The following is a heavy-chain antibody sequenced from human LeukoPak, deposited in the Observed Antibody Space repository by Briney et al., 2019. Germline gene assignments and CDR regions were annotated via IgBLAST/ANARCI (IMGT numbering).Heavy chain of an antibody. J-gene: IGHJ4*02. CDR3: ARGELGDRSGFSFFDY. CDR1: RGTFDSYG. Sequence: SVKVSCKAPRGTFDSYGISWVRQAPGQGLEGMGGVMAIFGGVKYGQKFQGRATITTDASTSTDYVELRSLTSEDTGIYYCARGELGDRSGFSFFDYWGQGPLVTVSS. D-gene: IGHD3-22*01. V-gene: IGHV1-69*05. CDR2: VMAIFGGV.